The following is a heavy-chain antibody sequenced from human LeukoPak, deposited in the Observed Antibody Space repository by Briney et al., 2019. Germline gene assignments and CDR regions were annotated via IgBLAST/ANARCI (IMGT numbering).Heavy chain of an antibody. V-gene: IGHV3-23*01. CDR2: ISGSGESI. CDR3: AKVVVSGNGDYFDF. D-gene: IGHD2-8*01. CDR1: GFTFSSSA. Sequence: GVSQRLSCAASGFTFSSSAMAWVRLAPGKGREWVSSISGSGESIHYADSVKGRFPISRDNSKSTLSLQMNSLRAEDTAIYYCAKVVVSGNGDYFDFWGQGTLVTVAS. J-gene: IGHJ4*02.